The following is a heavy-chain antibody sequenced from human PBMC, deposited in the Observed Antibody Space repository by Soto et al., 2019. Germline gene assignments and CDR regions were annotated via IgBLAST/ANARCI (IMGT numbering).Heavy chain of an antibody. CDR2: IYTSGST. Sequence: LSLTCTVSGGSISSYYWSWIRQPAGKGLEWIGRIYTSGSTNYNPSLKSRVTMSVDTSKNQFSLKLSSVTAADTAVYYCAKDIGEGGYKQYGMDVWGQGTTVTVSS. CDR1: GGSISSYY. J-gene: IGHJ6*02. V-gene: IGHV4-4*07. D-gene: IGHD5-12*01. CDR3: AKDIGEGGYKQYGMDV.